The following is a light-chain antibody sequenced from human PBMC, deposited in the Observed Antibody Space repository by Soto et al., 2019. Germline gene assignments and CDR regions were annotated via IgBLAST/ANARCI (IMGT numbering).Light chain of an antibody. CDR2: EVS. Sequence: QSALTQPASVSGSPGQSITISCTGTSSDVGSYKLVSWYQQHQGKAPKLMIYEVSKRPSGVSNRFSGSKSGNTASRTISGLQAEGEAYYYCCSYGDSSPIYVLRSGTKLTVL. V-gene: IGLV2-23*02. J-gene: IGLJ1*01. CDR1: SSDVGSYKL. CDR3: CSYGDSSPIYV.